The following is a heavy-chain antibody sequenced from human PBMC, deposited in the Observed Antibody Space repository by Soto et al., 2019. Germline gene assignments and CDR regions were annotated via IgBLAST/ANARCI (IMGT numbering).Heavy chain of an antibody. V-gene: IGHV3-23*01. CDR1: GFTFSSYA. J-gene: IGHJ4*02. D-gene: IGHD1-26*01. CDR2: ISGSGDIT. CDR3: ARRGSGSYYDY. Sequence: EVQLLESGGGLVQPGGSPRLSCAASGFTFSSYAMRWVRQAPGKGLEWVSAISGSGDITYYADSVKGRFTISRDNSKNTLYLQMNSLRAEDTAVYYCARRGSGSYYDYLVQGTLVTVSS.